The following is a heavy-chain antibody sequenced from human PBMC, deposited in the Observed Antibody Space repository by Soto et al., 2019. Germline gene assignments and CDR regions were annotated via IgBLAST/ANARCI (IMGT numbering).Heavy chain of an antibody. Sequence: EASVKVSCKASGYTFTSYDINWVRQATGQGLEWMGWMNPNSGNKGYAQKFQGRVTMTRNTSISTAYMELSSLRSEDTAAYYCARATSRDAFDIWGQGTMVTVSS. CDR3: ARATSRDAFDI. CDR2: MNPNSGNK. CDR1: GYTFTSYD. J-gene: IGHJ3*02. V-gene: IGHV1-8*01.